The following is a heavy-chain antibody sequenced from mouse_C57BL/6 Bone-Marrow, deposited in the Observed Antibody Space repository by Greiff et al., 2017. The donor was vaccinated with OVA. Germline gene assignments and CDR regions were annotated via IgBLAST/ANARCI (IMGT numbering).Heavy chain of an antibody. Sequence: VQLKESGPELVKPGASVKISCKASGYSFTDYNMNWVKQSNGKSLEWIGVINPNYGTTSYNQKFKGKATLTVDQSSSTAYMQLNSLTSEDSAVYYCAIIGGLRGAMDYWGQGTSVTVSS. J-gene: IGHJ4*01. V-gene: IGHV1-39*01. CDR1: GYSFTDYN. CDR2: INPNYGTT. D-gene: IGHD2-4*01. CDR3: AIIGGLRGAMDY.